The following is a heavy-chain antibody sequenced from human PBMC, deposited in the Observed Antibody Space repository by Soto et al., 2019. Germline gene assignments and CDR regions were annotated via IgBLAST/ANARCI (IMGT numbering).Heavy chain of an antibody. CDR2: LYTSGST. CDR3: ARSGRQQLVRRNWFDL. D-gene: IGHD6-13*01. J-gene: IGHJ5*02. Sequence: EALSLTCTVSGDSIISYSWGWIRQVAGKGLEWIGRLYTSGSTYYNPSLKSRVTISVDTSKNQFSLKLSSVTAADTAVYYCARSGRQQLVRRNWFDLWGQGTLVTVSS. V-gene: IGHV4-4*07. CDR1: GDSIISYS.